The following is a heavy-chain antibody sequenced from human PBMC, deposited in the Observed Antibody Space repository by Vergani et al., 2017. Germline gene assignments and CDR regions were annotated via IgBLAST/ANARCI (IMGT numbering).Heavy chain of an antibody. Sequence: QVQLQESGPGLVKPSETLSLTCTVSGAAIKDFYWSWFRQPPGKGLEWIGYVYYTGSTTYNPSLKSRVTISVDTSNNQFSLRMTSLTAADTAIYYCASDRALYCRSTTSCHNWFDPWGQGSLVTVSS. D-gene: IGHD2/OR15-2a*01. V-gene: IGHV4-59*01. CDR2: VYYTGST. CDR3: ASDRALYCRSTTSCHNWFDP. CDR1: GAAIKDFY. J-gene: IGHJ5*02.